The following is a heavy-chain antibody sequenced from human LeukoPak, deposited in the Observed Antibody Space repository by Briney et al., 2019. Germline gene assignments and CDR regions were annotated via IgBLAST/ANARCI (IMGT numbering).Heavy chain of an antibody. CDR2: ISGRSSHI. D-gene: IGHD6-13*01. CDR1: GFTFSDYD. V-gene: IGHV3-21*06. Sequence: GGSLRLSCTASGFTFSDYDMNWVRQAPGKGLGWVSSISGRSSHIYYADSVKGRFTISRDNAKNSLYLQMNSLRDEDTAVYYCGRAFPPLRTAAAGDLWGQGTLVTVSS. J-gene: IGHJ5*02. CDR3: GRAFPPLRTAAAGDL.